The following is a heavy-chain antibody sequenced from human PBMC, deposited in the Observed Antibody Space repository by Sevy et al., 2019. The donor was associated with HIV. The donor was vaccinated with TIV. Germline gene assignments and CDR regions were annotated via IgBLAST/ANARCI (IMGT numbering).Heavy chain of an antibody. CDR3: APDRQAYVVVVPSTVPFDY. CDR1: GGSFSGYF. Sequence: SESLSLTCAVSGGSFSGYFWNWIRQSPGKGLEWIGEINHTGSLKYNPSLKSRVTISVDASKSQLSLHLRSVTAADTAVYYCAPDRQAYVVVVPSTVPFDYWGRGTLVTVSS. CDR2: INHTGSL. J-gene: IGHJ4*02. D-gene: IGHD2-2*01. V-gene: IGHV4-34*01.